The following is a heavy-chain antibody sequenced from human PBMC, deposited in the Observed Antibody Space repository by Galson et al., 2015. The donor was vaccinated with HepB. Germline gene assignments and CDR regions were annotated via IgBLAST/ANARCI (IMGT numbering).Heavy chain of an antibody. Sequence: SVKVSCKASGYTFTSYGISWVRQAPGQGLEWMGWISAYNGNTNYAQKLQGRVTMTTDTSTSTAYMELRSLRSDDTAVYYCARGRADIVVVVAAVLDYWGQGTLVTVSS. V-gene: IGHV1-18*04. J-gene: IGHJ4*02. CDR2: ISAYNGNT. CDR3: ARGRADIVVVVAAVLDY. CDR1: GYTFTSYG. D-gene: IGHD2-15*01.